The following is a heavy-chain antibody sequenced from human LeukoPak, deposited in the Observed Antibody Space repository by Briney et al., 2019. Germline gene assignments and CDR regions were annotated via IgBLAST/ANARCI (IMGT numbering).Heavy chain of an antibody. D-gene: IGHD3-10*01. CDR2: INHSGST. CDR1: GGSFSGYY. CDR3: ARVEPMVRGVIYFDY. Sequence: PETLSLTCAVYGGSFSGYYWSWIRQPPGKGLEWIGEINHSGSTNYNPSLKSRVTISVDTSKNQFSLKLSSVTAADMAVYYCARVEPMVRGVIYFDYWGQGTLVTVSS. V-gene: IGHV4-34*01. J-gene: IGHJ4*02.